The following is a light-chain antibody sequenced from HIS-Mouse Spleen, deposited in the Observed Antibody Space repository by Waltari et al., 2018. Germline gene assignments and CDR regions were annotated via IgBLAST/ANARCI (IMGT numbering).Light chain of an antibody. J-gene: IGLJ3*02. CDR2: EGS. Sequence: QSALPQPASVSGSPGQSITTPCTGTSSDVGRYTLVSWYQQHPGKAPKLMIYEGSKRPSGVSNRFSGSKSGNTASLTISGLQAEDEADYYCCSYAGSSTFGVFGGGTKLTVL. CDR3: CSYAGSSTFGV. V-gene: IGLV2-23*03. CDR1: SSDVGRYTL.